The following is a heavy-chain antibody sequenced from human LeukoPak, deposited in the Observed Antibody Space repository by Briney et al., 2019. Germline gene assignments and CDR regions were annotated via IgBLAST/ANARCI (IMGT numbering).Heavy chain of an antibody. D-gene: IGHD3-22*01. Sequence: SETLSLTCTGSGYSISSGYYWGWIRQPPGKGLEWIGSIYHSGSTYYNPSLKSRVTISVDTSKNQFSLRLTSVTAADTAVYYCARDAAGYYYERSGYYPDSFAMWGQGTMVTVSS. CDR3: ARDAAGYYYERSGYYPDSFAM. CDR1: GYSISSGYY. V-gene: IGHV4-38-2*02. J-gene: IGHJ3*02. CDR2: IYHSGST.